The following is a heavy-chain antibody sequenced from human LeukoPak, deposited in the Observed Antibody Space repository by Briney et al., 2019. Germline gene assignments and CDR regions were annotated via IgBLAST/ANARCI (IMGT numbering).Heavy chain of an antibody. V-gene: IGHV1-69*06. J-gene: IGHJ3*02. CDR1: GGTFSSYA. CDR3: ARDREGAFDI. CDR2: IIPIFGTA. Sequence: EASVKVSCKASGGTFSSYAISWVRQAPGQGLEWMGGIIPIFGTANYAQKFQGRVTITADKSTSTAYMELSSLRSEDTAVYYCARDREGAFDIWGQGTMVTVSS. D-gene: IGHD1-26*01.